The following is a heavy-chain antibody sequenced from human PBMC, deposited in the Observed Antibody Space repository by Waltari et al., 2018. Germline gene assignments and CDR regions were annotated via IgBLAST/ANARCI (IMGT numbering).Heavy chain of an antibody. CDR3: ARAQLTMARNLDL. D-gene: IGHD3-10*01. J-gene: IGHJ2*01. CDR2: MNSDGSTT. V-gene: IGHV3-74*01. CDR1: GFTFSSYW. Sequence: EVQLVESGGGLVQPGGSLGLSCVTSGFTFSSYWMHWVRQVPGKVLVWVSRMNSDGSTTSYADSVKGRFTISRDNAKNTLYLQMNSLRADDTSVYYCARAQLTMARNLDLWGRGTLVTVSS.